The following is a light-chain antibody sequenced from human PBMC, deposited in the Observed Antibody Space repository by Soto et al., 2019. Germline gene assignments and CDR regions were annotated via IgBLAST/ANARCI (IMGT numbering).Light chain of an antibody. CDR3: QHYGSGIT. J-gene: IGKJ5*01. Sequence: EIVLTQSPGTLSLSPGERATLSCRASQSVTSTYLGWYQQKPGQAPRLLIYGASSRATGIPDRFSGSGSGTDFTLTISRLEPEDFAVYYCQHYGSGITFGQGTRLEIK. CDR2: GAS. CDR1: QSVTSTY. V-gene: IGKV3-20*01.